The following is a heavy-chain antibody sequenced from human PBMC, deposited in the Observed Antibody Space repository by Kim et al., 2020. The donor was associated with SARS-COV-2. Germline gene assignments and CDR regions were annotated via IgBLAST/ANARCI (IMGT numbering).Heavy chain of an antibody. CDR3: AGVGITHYYYCYGMDV. D-gene: IGHD6-13*01. Sequence: VKGRFTNSRDNSKNTMYLQMNNLRAEDTAVYYCAGVGITHYYYCYGMDVWGQGTTVTVSS. J-gene: IGHJ6*02. V-gene: IGHV3-23*01.